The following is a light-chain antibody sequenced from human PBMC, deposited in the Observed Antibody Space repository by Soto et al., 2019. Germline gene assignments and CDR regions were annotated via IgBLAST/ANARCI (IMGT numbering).Light chain of an antibody. CDR2: EVS. CDR1: SSDVGSYNR. CDR3: SSLTRSGTWV. J-gene: IGLJ3*02. V-gene: IGLV2-14*02. Sequence: QSALTQPASVSGSPGQSITISCTGGSSDVGSYNRVSWYRQHPGKAPQLMIYEVSNRPSGVSNRFSGSKSGNTASLTISGLQDEHEADYFCSSLTRSGTWVIGGGTKLTVL.